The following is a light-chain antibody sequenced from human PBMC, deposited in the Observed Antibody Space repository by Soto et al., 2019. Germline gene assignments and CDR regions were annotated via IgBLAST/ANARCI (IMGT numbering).Light chain of an antibody. V-gene: IGLV2-14*03. J-gene: IGLJ1*01. CDR3: TSYRSSTLFV. CDR1: SSDVGPYNY. Sequence: QSALTQPASVSGSPGQSIAISCTGSSSDVGPYNYVSWYQQHPGKAPKLMMYDVTNRPSGVSDRFSGSKSGNTASLTISGLQAEDEADYYCTSYRSSTLFVFGTGTKVTVL. CDR2: DVT.